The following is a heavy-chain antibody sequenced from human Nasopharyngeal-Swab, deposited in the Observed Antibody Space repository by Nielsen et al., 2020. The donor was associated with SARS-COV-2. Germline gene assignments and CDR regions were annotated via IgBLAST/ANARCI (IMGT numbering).Heavy chain of an antibody. Sequence: GESLKISCAASGFDFWKYAMSWVRQVPGKGLEWVSTVSNNDGSLTFYADSVKGRFTISRDTFKNTVSLQMNSLRAEDTAVYYCAKDDFCPACAFDVWGQGTIVAVSS. CDR1: GFDFWKYA. CDR3: AKDDFCPACAFDV. V-gene: IGHV3-23*01. J-gene: IGHJ3*01. CDR2: VSNNDGSLT. D-gene: IGHD2-21*02.